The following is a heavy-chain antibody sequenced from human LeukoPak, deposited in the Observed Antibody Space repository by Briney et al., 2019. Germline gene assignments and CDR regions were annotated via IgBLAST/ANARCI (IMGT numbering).Heavy chain of an antibody. D-gene: IGHD5-24*01. V-gene: IGHV1-2*02. J-gene: IGHJ5*02. CDR2: INPNSGGT. CDR3: ARGVRRDGYKSRDWFDP. Sequence: APVNVSCKASGYTFTGYYMHWVRQAPGQGLEWMGWINPNSGGTNYAQKFQGRVTMTRDTSISTAYMELSRLRSDDTAVYYCARGVRRDGYKSRDWFDPWGQGTLVTVSS. CDR1: GYTFTGYY.